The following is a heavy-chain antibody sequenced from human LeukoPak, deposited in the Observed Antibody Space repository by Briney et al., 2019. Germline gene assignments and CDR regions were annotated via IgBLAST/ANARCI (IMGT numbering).Heavy chain of an antibody. CDR1: GGSISSYY. CDR2: IYYSGST. J-gene: IGHJ5*02. Sequence: ASETLSLTCTVSGGSISSYYWSWIRQPPGKGLEWIGYIYYSGSTNYNPSLKSRVTISVDTSKNQSSLKLSSVTAADTAVYYCARDRPNYDHVWGRPTLWFDPWGQGTLVTVSS. CDR3: ARDRPNYDHVWGRPTLWFDP. D-gene: IGHD3-16*01. V-gene: IGHV4-59*01.